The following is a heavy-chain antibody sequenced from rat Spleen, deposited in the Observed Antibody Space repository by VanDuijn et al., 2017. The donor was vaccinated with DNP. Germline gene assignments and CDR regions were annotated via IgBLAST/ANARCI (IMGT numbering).Heavy chain of an antibody. J-gene: IGHJ3*01. Sequence: QVQLKESGPGLVQPSETLSLTCTVSGFSLSSYSVSWIRQTSGKGPEWMGRIWYDGDTAYNSALTSRLTISRDTSENQVFLRMSSLQTGDTGTYYCIRDGGGNWFAHWGQGTVVTVSS. CDR3: IRDGGGNWFAH. CDR1: GFSLSSYS. V-gene: IGHV2-63*01. CDR2: IWYDGDT.